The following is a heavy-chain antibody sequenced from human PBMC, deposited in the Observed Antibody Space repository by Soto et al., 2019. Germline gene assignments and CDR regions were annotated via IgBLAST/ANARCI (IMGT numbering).Heavy chain of an antibody. CDR1: GYIFDSYA. J-gene: IGHJ6*02. D-gene: IGHD1-26*01. Sequence: EVLLLESGGGLVQPGGSLRLSCAASGYIFDSYAMSWVRQAPGKGLEWVSTISGSGGSRYYADSVKGRFTISRDNSKSTLYLQMNSLRDEDTAVYYCAKDERGRYYKQGLDVWGQGTTVTVSS. CDR3: AKDERGRYYKQGLDV. V-gene: IGHV3-23*01. CDR2: ISGSGGSR.